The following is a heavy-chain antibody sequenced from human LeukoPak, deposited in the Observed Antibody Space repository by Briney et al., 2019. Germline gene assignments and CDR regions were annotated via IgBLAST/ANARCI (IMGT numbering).Heavy chain of an antibody. V-gene: IGHV3-48*03. CDR3: ANEGPYCGGDCDPGAFDI. D-gene: IGHD2-21*02. J-gene: IGHJ3*02. CDR1: GFTFSSYE. CDR2: ITSSGSTI. Sequence: PGGSLRLSCAASGFTFSSYEMSWVRQAPGKGLEWVSYITSSGSTIYYADSVKGRFTISRDNAKNSLYLQMNSLRAEDTAVYYCANEGPYCGGDCDPGAFDIWGQGTMVTVSS.